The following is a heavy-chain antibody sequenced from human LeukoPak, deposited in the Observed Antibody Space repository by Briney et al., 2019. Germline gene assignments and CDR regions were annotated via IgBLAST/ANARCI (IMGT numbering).Heavy chain of an antibody. Sequence: VASVKVSCKASGYTFTGYYMHWVRQAPGQGLEWMGWINPNSGGTNYAQKFQGRVTMTRDTSISTAYMELSRLRSDDTAVYYCAAGEGTYGSGSFDPWGQGTLVTVSS. CDR3: AAGEGTYGSGSFDP. D-gene: IGHD3-10*01. CDR2: INPNSGGT. V-gene: IGHV1-2*02. CDR1: GYTFTGYY. J-gene: IGHJ5*02.